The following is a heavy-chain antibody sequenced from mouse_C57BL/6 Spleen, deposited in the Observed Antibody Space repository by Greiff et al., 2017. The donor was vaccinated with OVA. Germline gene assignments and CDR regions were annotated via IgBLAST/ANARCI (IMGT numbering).Heavy chain of an antibody. CDR1: GYSITSGYY. J-gene: IGHJ4*01. V-gene: IGHV3-6*01. Sequence: VQLQQSGPGLVKPSQSLSLTCSVTGYSITSGYYWNWIRQFPGNKLEWMGYISYDGSNNYNPSLKNRISITRDTSKNQFFLKLNSVTTEDTATYYGATEDYYGSAMDYWGQGTSVTVSS. CDR2: ISYDGSN. CDR3: ATEDYYGSAMDY. D-gene: IGHD1-1*01.